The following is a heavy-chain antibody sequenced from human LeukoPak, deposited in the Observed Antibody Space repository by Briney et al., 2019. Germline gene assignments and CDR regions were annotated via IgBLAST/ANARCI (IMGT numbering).Heavy chain of an antibody. Sequence: PGGSLRLSCAASGFTFSSYAVSWVRQAPGKGLEWVSTISGSGSSTYYADSGKGRLTISRDNSKNTLYLQMNSLRAEDTAVYYCVKDSGYYYKSFDYWGQGTLVTVSS. CDR3: VKDSGYYYKSFDY. CDR2: ISGSGSST. V-gene: IGHV3-23*01. D-gene: IGHD3-22*01. CDR1: GFTFSSYA. J-gene: IGHJ4*02.